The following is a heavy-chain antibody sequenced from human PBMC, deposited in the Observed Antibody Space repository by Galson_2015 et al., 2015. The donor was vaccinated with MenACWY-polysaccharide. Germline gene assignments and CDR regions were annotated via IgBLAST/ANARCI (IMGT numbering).Heavy chain of an antibody. Sequence: TLSLTCSVSGASITSDGHYWSWVRQLPGNDLEWLAHIYFSGTTFHNPSLKSRVTMSVDTSKKHFSLNLISVTAADTALYFCARGNVGGYFFDHWGQGIPVIVSS. CDR2: IYFSGTT. CDR3: ARGNVGGYFFDH. J-gene: IGHJ4*02. V-gene: IGHV4-31*03. D-gene: IGHD3-10*02. CDR1: GASITSDGHY.